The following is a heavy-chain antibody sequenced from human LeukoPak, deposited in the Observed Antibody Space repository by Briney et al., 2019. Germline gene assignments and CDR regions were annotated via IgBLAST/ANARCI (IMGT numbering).Heavy chain of an antibody. Sequence: GASVKVSCKASGGTFSSYAISWVRQAPGQGLEWMGGIIPIFGTANYAQKFQGRVTITADESTSTAYMELSSLRSEDTAVYYCARVPYSSGYTYYYYYGMDVWGQGTTVTVSS. D-gene: IGHD3-22*01. V-gene: IGHV1-69*13. J-gene: IGHJ6*02. CDR1: GGTFSSYA. CDR2: IIPIFGTA. CDR3: ARVPYSSGYTYYYYYGMDV.